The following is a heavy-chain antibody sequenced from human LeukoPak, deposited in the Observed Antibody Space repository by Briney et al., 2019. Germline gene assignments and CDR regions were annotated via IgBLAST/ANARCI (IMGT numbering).Heavy chain of an antibody. D-gene: IGHD2-15*01. CDR3: AKDDEMRLLPHTPFDY. CDR2: ISGSGGST. V-gene: IGHV3-23*01. Sequence: GGSLRLSCAASGFTFSSYAMSWVRQAPGKGLEWVSAISGSGGSTYYADSVKGRFTISRDNSKNTLYLQMNSLRAEDTAVYYCAKDDEMRLLPHTPFDYWGQGTLVTVSS. J-gene: IGHJ4*02. CDR1: GFTFSSYA.